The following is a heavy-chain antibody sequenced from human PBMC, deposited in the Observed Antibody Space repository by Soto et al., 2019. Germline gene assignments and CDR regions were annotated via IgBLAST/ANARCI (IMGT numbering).Heavy chain of an antibody. CDR2: IYYSGST. Sequence: SETLSLTCTVSGGSISSYYWSWIRQPPGKGLEWIGYIYYSGSTNYNPSLKSRVTISVDTSKNHFSLKLSFVTVADTAVYYCARVVTFTMVRGVVFDIWGQGTMVTVSS. V-gene: IGHV4-59*01. CDR3: ARVVTFTMVRGVVFDI. CDR1: GGSISSYY. D-gene: IGHD3-10*01. J-gene: IGHJ3*02.